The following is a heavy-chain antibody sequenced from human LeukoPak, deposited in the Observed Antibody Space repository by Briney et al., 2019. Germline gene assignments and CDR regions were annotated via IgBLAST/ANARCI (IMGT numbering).Heavy chain of an antibody. CDR1: GGTFSSYA. CDR2: IIPILGIA. D-gene: IGHD3-22*01. J-gene: IGHJ6*02. V-gene: IGHV1-69*04. Sequence: ASVKVSCKASGGTFSSYAISWVRQAPGQGLEWMGRIIPILGIANYAQKFQGRVTITADKSTSTAYMELSSLRSEDTAVYYCARGARSGGYYPRGYYYGMDVWGQGTTVTVSS. CDR3: ARGARSGGYYPRGYYYGMDV.